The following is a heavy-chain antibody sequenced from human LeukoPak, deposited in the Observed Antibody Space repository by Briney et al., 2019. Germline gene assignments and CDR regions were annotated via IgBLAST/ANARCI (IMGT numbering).Heavy chain of an antibody. CDR2: IRVSGVST. J-gene: IGHJ4*02. V-gene: IGHV3-23*01. CDR1: GFTFRTSG. Sequence: GGSLTLSCAASGFTFRTSGLSWVCQPQGTGMGWVSVIRVSGVSTYYADSVKGRFTISRDNSKNTLYLQMNSLRAEDTAVYYCARVAPDSNFDSNGFYPFDYWGQGTLVTVSS. D-gene: IGHD3-22*01. CDR3: ARVAPDSNFDSNGFYPFDY.